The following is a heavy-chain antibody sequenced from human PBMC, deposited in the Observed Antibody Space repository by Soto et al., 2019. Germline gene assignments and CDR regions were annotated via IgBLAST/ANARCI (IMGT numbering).Heavy chain of an antibody. D-gene: IGHD3-22*01. V-gene: IGHV3-23*01. CDR2: ISGSGGST. CDR1: GFTFSSYA. Sequence: EVQLLESGGGLVQPGGSLRLSCAASGFTFSSYAMSWVRQAPGKGLEWVSAISGSGGSTYYADSVKGRFTISRDNSKNKLYLQMTGLRAEDTAVYYCWRGGGCDRPHGYWGQGTLVTVSS. CDR3: WRGGGCDRPHGY. J-gene: IGHJ4*02.